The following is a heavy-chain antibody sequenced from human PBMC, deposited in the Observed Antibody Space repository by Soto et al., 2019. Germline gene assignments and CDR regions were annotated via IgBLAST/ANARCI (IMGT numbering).Heavy chain of an antibody. V-gene: IGHV1-18*01. Sequence: ASVKVSCKASGYTFTSYGISWVRQAPGQGLEWMGWISAYNGNTNYAQKLQGRVTMTTDTSTSTAYMELRSLRSDDTAVYYCARDTRTDYDYVWGSYLPPHGRSVDGMDVWGQ. J-gene: IGHJ6*02. CDR3: ARDTRTDYDYVWGSYLPPHGRSVDGMDV. D-gene: IGHD3-16*02. CDR1: GYTFTSYG. CDR2: ISAYNGNT.